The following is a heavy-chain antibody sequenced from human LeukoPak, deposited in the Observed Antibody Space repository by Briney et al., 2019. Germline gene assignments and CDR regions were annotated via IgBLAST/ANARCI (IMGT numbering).Heavy chain of an antibody. CDR3: ARDDYYDSSGFFDY. CDR1: GGSISSSSYY. Sequence: SETLSLTCTVSGGSISSSSYYWGWIRQPPGKGLEWIGSIYYSGSTYYNPSLKSRVTISVDTSKNQFSLKLSSVTAADTAVYYCARDDYYDSSGFFDYWGQGTLSPSPQ. CDR2: IYYSGST. J-gene: IGHJ4*02. D-gene: IGHD3-22*01. V-gene: IGHV4-39*07.